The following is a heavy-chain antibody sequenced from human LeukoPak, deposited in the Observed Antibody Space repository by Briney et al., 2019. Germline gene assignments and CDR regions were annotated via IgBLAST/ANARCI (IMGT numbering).Heavy chain of an antibody. CDR3: ARGGGSSSSALDY. Sequence: SETLSLTCAVYGGSFSGYYWSWIRQPPGKGLEWIGEINHSGSTNYNPSLKSRVTISVDTSKNQVSLKLSSVTAADTAVYYCARGGGSSSSALDYWGQGTLVTVSS. V-gene: IGHV4-34*01. CDR2: INHSGST. J-gene: IGHJ4*02. D-gene: IGHD6-6*01. CDR1: GGSFSGYY.